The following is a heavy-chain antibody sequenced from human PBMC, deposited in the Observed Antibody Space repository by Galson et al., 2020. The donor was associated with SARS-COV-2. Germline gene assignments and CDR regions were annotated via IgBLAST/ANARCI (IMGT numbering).Heavy chain of an antibody. CDR2: IRNKANSYTT. CDR1: GFTFSDHH. J-gene: IGHJ6*02. Sequence: LSLTCAASGFTFSDHHMDWVRQAPGKGPEWVGRIRNKANSYTTEYAASGKGRFTNSRDDSKNSLYLQMNNLKTEDTAVYYCARITTAGDQYGIDVWGQGTKVTVSS. D-gene: IGHD1-1*01. CDR3: ARITTAGDQYGIDV. V-gene: IGHV3-72*01.